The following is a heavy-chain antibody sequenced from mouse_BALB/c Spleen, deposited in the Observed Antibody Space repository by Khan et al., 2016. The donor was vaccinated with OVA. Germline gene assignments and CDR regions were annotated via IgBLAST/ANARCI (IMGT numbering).Heavy chain of an antibody. CDR3: AREGWDVFAY. CDR1: GYTFTDYV. V-gene: IGHV1-77*01. Sequence: QVQLKESGPELVKPGASVKMSCKASGYTFTDYVMNWVKQRNGQGLEWIGQIYPGSDSTYYNEKFKGKATLTADRSSSTAYMQLSNLTSEDSAVDFCAREGWDVFAYWGQGTLVTVSA. CDR2: IYPGSDST. J-gene: IGHJ3*01. D-gene: IGHD4-1*01.